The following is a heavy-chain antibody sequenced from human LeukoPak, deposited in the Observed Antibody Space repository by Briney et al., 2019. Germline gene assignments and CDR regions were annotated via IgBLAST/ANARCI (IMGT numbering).Heavy chain of an antibody. Sequence: GGSLRLSCAASGFTFSSYAMSWVRQAPGKGLEWVSGISDSGGSTYYADSVKGRFTISRDNSKNTLYLQMSSLRAEDTAVYYCAKDGRITIFGVVQYYFDYWGQGTLVTVSS. CDR2: ISDSGGST. CDR3: AKDGRITIFGVVQYYFDY. D-gene: IGHD3-3*01. V-gene: IGHV3-23*01. J-gene: IGHJ4*02. CDR1: GFTFSSYA.